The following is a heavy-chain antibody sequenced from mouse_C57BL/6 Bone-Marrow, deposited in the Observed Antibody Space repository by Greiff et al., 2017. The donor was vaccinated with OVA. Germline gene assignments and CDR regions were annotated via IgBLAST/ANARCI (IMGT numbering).Heavy chain of an antibody. J-gene: IGHJ1*03. Sequence: EVQVVESGGGLVQSGRSLRLSCATSGFTFSDFYMEWVRQAPGKGLEWIAASRNKANDYTTEYSASVKGRFIVSRDTSQSILYLQMNALRAEDTAIYYCARDDGANWYWYFDVWGTGTTVTVSS. D-gene: IGHD4-1*01. CDR1: GFTFSDFY. CDR2: SRNKANDYTT. CDR3: ARDDGANWYWYFDV. V-gene: IGHV7-1*01.